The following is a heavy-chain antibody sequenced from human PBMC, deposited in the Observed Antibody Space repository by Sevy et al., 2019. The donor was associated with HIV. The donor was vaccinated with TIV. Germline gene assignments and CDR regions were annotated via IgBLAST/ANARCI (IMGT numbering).Heavy chain of an antibody. CDR1: GFTFSSYA. CDR2: ISGSGGST. D-gene: IGHD3-9*01. Sequence: GSLRLSCAASGFTFSSYAMSWVRQAPGKGLEWVSAISGSGGSTYYADSVKGRFTISRDNSKNTLYLQMNSLRAEDTAVYSCAKTSPRYDILTGYYNYWGQGTLVTVSS. J-gene: IGHJ4*02. CDR3: AKTSPRYDILTGYYNY. V-gene: IGHV3-23*01.